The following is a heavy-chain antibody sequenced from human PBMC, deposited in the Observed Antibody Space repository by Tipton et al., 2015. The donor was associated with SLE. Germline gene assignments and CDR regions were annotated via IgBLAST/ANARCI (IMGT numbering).Heavy chain of an antibody. D-gene: IGHD6-19*01. V-gene: IGHV4-61*01. CDR1: GGSRSSSNYY. CDR3: ARDPAGGAFDI. CDR2: IYYSGST. Sequence: TLSLTCTVSGGSRSSSNYYWGWIRQPPGKGLEWIGYIYYSGSTNYNPSLKSRVTISVDTSKNQFSLKLSSVTAADTAVYYCARDPAGGAFDIWGQGTMVTVSS. J-gene: IGHJ3*02.